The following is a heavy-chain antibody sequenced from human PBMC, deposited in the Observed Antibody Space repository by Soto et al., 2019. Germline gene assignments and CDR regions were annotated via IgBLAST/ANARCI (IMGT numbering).Heavy chain of an antibody. CDR1: GYTFTSYG. CDR2: ISAYNGNT. V-gene: IGHV1-18*01. J-gene: IGHJ4*02. CDR3: ARVLDSGSQELQYIDY. D-gene: IGHD3-10*01. Sequence: ASVKVSCKASGYTFTSYGISWVRQAPGQGLEWMGWISAYNGNTSYAQKLQGRVTMTTDTSTSTAYMELRSLRSDDTAVYYCARVLDSGSQELQYIDYSGQATLVSVSS.